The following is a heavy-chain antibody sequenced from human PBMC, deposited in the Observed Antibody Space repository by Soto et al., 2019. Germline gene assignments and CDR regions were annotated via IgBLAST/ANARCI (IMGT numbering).Heavy chain of an antibody. CDR3: ARDFVGSREGY. CDR2: ISAYNGKT. V-gene: IGHV1-18*01. J-gene: IGHJ4*02. Sequence: ASVKVSCKASGYTFTSYGISWVRQAPGQGLEWMGGISAYNGKTNYAQKLQGRVTMTTDKSTSTAYMELSSLRSEDTAVYYCARDFVGSREGYWGQGTLVTVSS. CDR1: GYTFTSYG. D-gene: IGHD3-22*01.